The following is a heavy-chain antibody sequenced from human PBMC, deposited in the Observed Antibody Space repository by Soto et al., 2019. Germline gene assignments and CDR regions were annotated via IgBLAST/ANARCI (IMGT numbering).Heavy chain of an antibody. D-gene: IGHD4-17*01. J-gene: IGHJ2*01. Sequence: EVQLLESGGGLVQPGGSLSVSWAASGFTFSSYAMSWVRQAPGKGLEWVSAIRYSGDTTYYTDSVKGRFTISRDNSQNTLYLQMNSLRAEDTAVYYCAKPSGISSTMTTYWYFDLWRRGTLVTVSS. CDR3: AKPSGISSTMTTYWYFDL. CDR2: IRYSGDTT. V-gene: IGHV3-23*01. CDR1: GFTFSSYA.